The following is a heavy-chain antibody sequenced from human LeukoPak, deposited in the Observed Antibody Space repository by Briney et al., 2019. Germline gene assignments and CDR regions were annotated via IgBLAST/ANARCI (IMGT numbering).Heavy chain of an antibody. D-gene: IGHD4-11*01. CDR1: GFTFSSYA. CDR3: TREDHSNYNY. J-gene: IGHJ4*02. V-gene: IGHV3-7*01. CDR2: IKQDGGET. Sequence: PGGSLRLSCAASGFTFSSYAMSWVRQAPGKGLEWVASIKQDGGETFYVDSVKGRFTISRDNAKNLLYLQMNSLRAEDTAVYYCTREDHSNYNYWGQGTLVTVSS.